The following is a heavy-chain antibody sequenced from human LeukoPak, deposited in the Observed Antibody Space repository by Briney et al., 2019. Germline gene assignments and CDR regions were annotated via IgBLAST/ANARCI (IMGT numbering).Heavy chain of an antibody. J-gene: IGHJ4*02. Sequence: SETLSLTCTVSGGSMSNSYWTWIRQPPGKGLEWIGYIYYSGSTNYSPSLKSRVTISVDTSKNQFSLKMSSVTAADTAVYYCAKIGDAGLGSHDYWGQGTLVTISS. CDR2: IYYSGST. V-gene: IGHV4-59*08. D-gene: IGHD3-10*01. CDR3: AKIGDAGLGSHDY. CDR1: GGSMSNSY.